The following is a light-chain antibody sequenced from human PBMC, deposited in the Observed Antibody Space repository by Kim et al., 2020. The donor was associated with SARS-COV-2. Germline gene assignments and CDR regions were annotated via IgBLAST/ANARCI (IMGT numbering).Light chain of an antibody. J-gene: IGKJ2*01. Sequence: DIQMTQSPSSLSASVGDRVTITCQASQDIRNYLNWYQQKPGKAPKLLIYDASDLGTGVPSRFSGSGSGTDFSFTISSLQPEDVATYYCQQYDNLPYTSGQGTKVDIK. CDR1: QDIRNY. V-gene: IGKV1-33*01. CDR2: DAS. CDR3: QQYDNLPYT.